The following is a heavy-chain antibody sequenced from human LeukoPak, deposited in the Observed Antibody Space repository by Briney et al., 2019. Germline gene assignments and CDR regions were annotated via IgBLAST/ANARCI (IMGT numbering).Heavy chain of an antibody. D-gene: IGHD6-13*01. V-gene: IGHV4-34*01. CDR3: ARHLAELRGRSWPYYYYYYFDV. CDR2: INHSGSS. Sequence: SPSETLSPTCAVYGGSFSGYYWSWIHQPPGKGLEWIGEINHSGSSNYNPSLKSRVTISADTSRNEVSLRLTSVTAADTAVYCCARHLAELRGRSWPYYYYYYFDVWGTGTTVTISS. J-gene: IGHJ6*03. CDR1: GGSFSGYY.